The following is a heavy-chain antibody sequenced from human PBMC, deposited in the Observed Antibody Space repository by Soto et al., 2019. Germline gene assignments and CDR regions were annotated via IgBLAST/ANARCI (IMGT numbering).Heavy chain of an antibody. D-gene: IGHD6-13*01. CDR2: IYYSGST. CDR3: ARVSSWSCFDY. V-gene: IGHV4-59*08. CDR1: GGSISSYY. Sequence: SETLSLTSTVSGGSISSYYWSWIRQPPGKGLEWIGYIYYSGSTNYNPSLKSRVTISVDTSKNQFSLKLSSVTAADTAVYYCARVSSWSCFDYWGQGTLVTVSS. J-gene: IGHJ4*02.